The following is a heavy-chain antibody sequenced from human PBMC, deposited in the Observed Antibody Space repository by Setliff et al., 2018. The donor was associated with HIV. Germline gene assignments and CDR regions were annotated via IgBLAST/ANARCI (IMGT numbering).Heavy chain of an antibody. CDR2: IKPDSGGT. D-gene: IGHD6-13*01. Sequence: ASVKVSCKASGYTFPSFYVHWVRQAPGQGLEWMGWIKPDSGGTNYAQNFQGRVTMISETSASTAYMELSRLTSDDTAVYYCARGRRTAPGSFYYYYYMDVWGKGTTVTVSS. CDR3: ARGRRTAPGSFYYYYYMDV. V-gene: IGHV1-2*02. J-gene: IGHJ6*03. CDR1: GYTFPSFY.